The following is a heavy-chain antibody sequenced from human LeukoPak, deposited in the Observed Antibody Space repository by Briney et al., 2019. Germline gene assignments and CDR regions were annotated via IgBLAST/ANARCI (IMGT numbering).Heavy chain of an antibody. J-gene: IGHJ3*02. CDR3: AKDYYYDSSGYYYGDAFDI. Sequence: QPGGSLRLSCAASGFTFSAYAMAWVRQAPGKGLEWVSTISGSGGTTYSVDSVKGRFTISRDNSKNILYLQVNSLRAGDTAVYYCAKDYYYDSSGYYYGDAFDIWGQGTMVTVSS. CDR2: ISGSGGTT. V-gene: IGHV3-23*01. D-gene: IGHD3-22*01. CDR1: GFTFSAYA.